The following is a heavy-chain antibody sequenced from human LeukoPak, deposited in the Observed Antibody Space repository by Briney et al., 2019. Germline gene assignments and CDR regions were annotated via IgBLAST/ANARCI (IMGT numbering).Heavy chain of an antibody. V-gene: IGHV1-69*01. CDR3: AMTSLDLITLDY. CDR2: IIPIFGTA. D-gene: IGHD5-24*01. J-gene: IGHJ4*02. CDR1: GGTFSSYA. Sequence: GASVKVSCTASGGTFSSYAISWVRQAPGQGLEWMGGIIPIFGTANYAQKFQGRVTITADESTSTAYMELSSLRSEDTAVYYCAMTSLDLITLDYWGQGTLVTVSS.